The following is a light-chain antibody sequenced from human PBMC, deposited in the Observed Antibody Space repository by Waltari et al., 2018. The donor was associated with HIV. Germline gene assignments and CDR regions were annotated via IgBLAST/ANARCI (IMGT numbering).Light chain of an antibody. CDR1: SEHSNFA. J-gene: IGLJ3*02. Sequence: QIILTQSPSASASPGASVKLTCTLSSEHSNFAIAWLQQQPEKGPRYLMKLNSDGRHTRGDGIPDRFSGSSSGAERYLSISSLHSDDEADYYCQTWGMGIVVFGGGTKLTVL. V-gene: IGLV4-69*01. CDR3: QTWGMGIVV. CDR2: LNSDGRH.